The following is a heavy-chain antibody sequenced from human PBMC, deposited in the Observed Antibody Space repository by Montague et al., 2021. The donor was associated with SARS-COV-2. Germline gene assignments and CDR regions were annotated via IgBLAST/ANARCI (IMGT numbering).Heavy chain of an antibody. D-gene: IGHD5-12*01. CDR3: ARLQGGRRLMDY. Sequence: SETLSLTCTVSGASVGSSDWGWIRQSPGKGLEWIGYFYSVGSTDYNPALKSRVTISVDPSRNQFYLDVNSVTAADTAVYYCARLQGGRRLMDYWGQGTLVTVPS. CDR1: GASVGSSD. CDR2: FYSVGST. J-gene: IGHJ4*02. V-gene: IGHV4-59*02.